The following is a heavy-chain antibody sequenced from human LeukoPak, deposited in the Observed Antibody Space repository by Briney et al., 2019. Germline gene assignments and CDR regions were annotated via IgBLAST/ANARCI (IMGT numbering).Heavy chain of an antibody. Sequence: SETLSLTCTVSGGPIRTYYWSWIRQPPGKGLEWIGYIYTSGSTNYNPSLKSRATMSLDTSENQFSLKHSSLTAADTAVYYGARQDHYDIMIGYYSYGLAPYFDYWGQGTLVTVSS. D-gene: IGHD3-9*01. CDR2: IYTSGST. J-gene: IGHJ4*02. CDR1: GGPIRTYY. V-gene: IGHV4-4*09. CDR3: ARQDHYDIMIGYYSYGLAPYFDY.